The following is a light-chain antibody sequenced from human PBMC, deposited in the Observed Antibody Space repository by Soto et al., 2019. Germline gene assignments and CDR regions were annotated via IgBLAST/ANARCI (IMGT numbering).Light chain of an antibody. V-gene: IGKV3-15*01. Sequence: EIVMTQSPATLSVSPGERATLSCRASQSVNSNLAWYQQKPGQAPRLLIYGASTRATGIPARFSGSGSGTEFTLTISSPQSEDFALYYCQQYNNWPHPTYTFGQGTKLEIK. J-gene: IGKJ2*01. CDR3: QQYNNWPHPTYT. CDR2: GAS. CDR1: QSVNSN.